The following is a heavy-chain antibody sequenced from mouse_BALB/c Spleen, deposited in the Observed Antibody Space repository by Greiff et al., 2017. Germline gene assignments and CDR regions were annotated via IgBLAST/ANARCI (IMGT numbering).Heavy chain of an antibody. D-gene: IGHD2-14*01. CDR2: INPYNDGT. J-gene: IGHJ2*01. V-gene: IGHV1-14*01. Sequence: EVKLVESGPELVKPGASVKMSCKASGYTFTSYVMHWVKQKPGQGLEWIGYINPYNDGTKYNEKFKGKATLTSDKSSSTAYMELSSLTSEDSAVYYCARGVRSGFDYWGQGTTLTVSS. CDR3: ARGVRSGFDY. CDR1: GYTFTSYV.